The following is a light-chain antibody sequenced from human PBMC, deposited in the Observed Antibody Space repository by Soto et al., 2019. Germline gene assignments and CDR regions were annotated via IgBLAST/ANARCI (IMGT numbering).Light chain of an antibody. Sequence: DIQMTQSPSTLSASVPERVSIXCRASQSISSWLAWYQQKPGKAPKLLIYDASGLESGVPSRFSGSGSGTEFTLTISSLQPDDFATYYCQQYNSYSPTFGQGTKVDNK. CDR2: DAS. J-gene: IGKJ1*01. CDR3: QQYNSYSPT. CDR1: QSISSW. V-gene: IGKV1-5*01.